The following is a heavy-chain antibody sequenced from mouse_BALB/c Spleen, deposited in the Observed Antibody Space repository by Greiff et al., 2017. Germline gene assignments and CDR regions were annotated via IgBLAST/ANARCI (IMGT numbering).Heavy chain of an antibody. CDR1: GFSLTSYG. D-gene: IGHD1-1*01. V-gene: IGHV2-9*02. Sequence: VQLQQSGPGLVAPSQSLSITCTVSGFSLTSYGVHWVRQPPGKGLEWLGVIWAGGSTNYNSALMSRLSISKDNSKSQVFLKMNSLQTDDTAIYYCVRHYGSSYYFDYWGQGTTLTVSS. CDR3: VRHYGSSYYFDY. CDR2: IWAGGST. J-gene: IGHJ2*01.